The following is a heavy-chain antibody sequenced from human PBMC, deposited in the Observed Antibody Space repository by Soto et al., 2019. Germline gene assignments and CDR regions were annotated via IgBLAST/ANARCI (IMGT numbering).Heavy chain of an antibody. V-gene: IGHV4-39*01. Sequence: SETLSLTCTVSGGSISSSSYYWGWIRQPPGKGLEWIGSIYYSGSTYYNPSLKSRVTISVDTSKNQFSLKLSSVTAADTAVYYCARRREMATVNWFDPWGQGTLVTVSS. CDR3: ARRREMATVNWFDP. J-gene: IGHJ5*02. D-gene: IGHD4-4*01. CDR2: IYYSGST. CDR1: GGSISSSSYY.